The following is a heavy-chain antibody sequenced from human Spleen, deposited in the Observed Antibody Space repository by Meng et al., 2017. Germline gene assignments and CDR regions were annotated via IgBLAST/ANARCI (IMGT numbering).Heavy chain of an antibody. D-gene: IGHD6-6*01. CDR2: IGHSGTT. V-gene: IGHV4-39*01. Sequence: QLQLQESGPGLVKPSEALSLTCPVSGGSTSTSGYYWGWIRQPPGKGLEWIGSIGHSGTTYYTPSLRRRVTVSIDTSKNQFSLEVTSVTAADTAVYYCARSRRYSSSSHPLDPWGQGTLVTVSS. CDR1: GGSTSTSGYY. CDR3: ARSRRYSSSSHPLDP. J-gene: IGHJ5*02.